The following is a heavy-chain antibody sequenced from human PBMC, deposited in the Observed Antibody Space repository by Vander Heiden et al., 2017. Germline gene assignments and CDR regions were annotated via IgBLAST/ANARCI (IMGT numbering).Heavy chain of an antibody. D-gene: IGHD6-6*01. CDR2: IYYSGRT. V-gene: IGHV4-39*01. CDR1: GGSISSSSYY. J-gene: IGHJ4*02. CDR3: ARHRVIAAPTPVGY. Sequence: QLQLQESGPGLVKPSETLSLTCTVSGGSISSSSYYWGWIRQPPGKGLEWIGSIYYSGRTYYNPSRKSRVTISVDTSKNQLSLKLRSVTAAETAVYYCARHRVIAAPTPVGYWGQGTLVTVSS.